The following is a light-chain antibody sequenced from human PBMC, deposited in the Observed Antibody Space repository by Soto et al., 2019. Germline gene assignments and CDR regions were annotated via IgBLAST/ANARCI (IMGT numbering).Light chain of an antibody. CDR1: QSVSSNY. CDR3: QQYSSSPWT. Sequence: EIVLTQSPGTLSLSPGERATLSCRSSQSVSSNYLAWYQQKPGQAPRLLIYGASNRATGIPDRFSGSGSGTDYTLTISRLEPEDFAVYYCQQYSSSPWTFGQGTKVDIK. V-gene: IGKV3-20*01. J-gene: IGKJ1*01. CDR2: GAS.